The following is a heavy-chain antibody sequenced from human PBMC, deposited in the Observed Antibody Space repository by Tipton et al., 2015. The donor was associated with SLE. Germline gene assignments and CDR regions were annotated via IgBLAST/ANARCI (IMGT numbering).Heavy chain of an antibody. CDR2: VSVSGGTT. V-gene: IGHV3-23*01. CDR1: GFTFSSHA. D-gene: IGHD2-15*01. CDR3: AKGPTRYCSGGGCSGLDV. J-gene: IGHJ6*02. Sequence: GSLRLSCLASGFTFSSHAMSWVRQAPGKGLEWVSEVSVSGGTTSHADSVKGRFTISRDNSKNTVDLQMNSLRADDTATYYCAKGPTRYCSGGGCSGLDVWGQGTTVTVSS.